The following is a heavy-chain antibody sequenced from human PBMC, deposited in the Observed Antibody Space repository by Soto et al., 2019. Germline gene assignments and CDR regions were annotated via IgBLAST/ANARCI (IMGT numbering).Heavy chain of an antibody. V-gene: IGHV3-11*01. CDR3: ARVSATGWVVNGREYFDY. Sequence: HVELVQFGGGLVKPGGSLRLSCAVSGFPFSNYYMSWIRQAPGKGLEWLADISSSFVSMHYADSVKDRFSISRDNANNSLFLRMNSLRADDTAVYYCARVSATGWVVNGREYFDYWGQGALVTVSS. CDR2: ISSSFVSM. D-gene: IGHD3-9*01. J-gene: IGHJ4*02. CDR1: GFPFSNYY.